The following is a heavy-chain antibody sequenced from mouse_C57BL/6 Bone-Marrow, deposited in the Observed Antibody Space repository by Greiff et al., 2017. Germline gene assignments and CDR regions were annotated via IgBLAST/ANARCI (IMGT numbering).Heavy chain of an antibody. CDR1: GYTFTSYY. V-gene: IGHV1-85*01. CDR2: IYPRDGCT. D-gene: IGHD1-1*01. CDR3: ARDYGSSCGYVDV. Sequence: VQLQQPGPELVKPGASVKLSCKASGYTFTSYYINWVKQRPGQGLEWIGWIYPRDGCTKYNEKFKGKATLTVDTSSSTAYMELHSLPSEDSAVYFCARDYGSSCGYVDVWGTGTTVTVSS. J-gene: IGHJ1*03.